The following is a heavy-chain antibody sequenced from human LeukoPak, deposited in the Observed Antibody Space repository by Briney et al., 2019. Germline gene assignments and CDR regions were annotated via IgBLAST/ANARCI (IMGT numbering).Heavy chain of an antibody. V-gene: IGHV3-53*01. CDR2: IYSGGST. Sequence: GGSLRLSCAASWFPVSRNYMSCVRQAPGKGLEWVSVIYSGGSTYYADSVKGRFTISRDNSKNTLYLQMNSLRAEDTAVDYCAKGRQWLPFDPWGQGTLVTVSS. CDR3: AKGRQWLPFDP. J-gene: IGHJ5*02. D-gene: IGHD6-19*01. CDR1: WFPVSRNY.